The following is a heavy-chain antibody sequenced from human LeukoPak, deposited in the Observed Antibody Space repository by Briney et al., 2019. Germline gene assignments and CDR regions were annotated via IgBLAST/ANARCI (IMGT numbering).Heavy chain of an antibody. CDR1: GGSFSGYY. V-gene: IGHV4-34*01. D-gene: IGHD2-2*01. CDR2: INHSGST. J-gene: IGHJ4*02. CDR3: ARRRGLGYCSSTSCLHFDY. Sequence: PSETLSLTCAVYGGSFSGYYWSWIRQPPGKGLEWIGEINHSGSTNYNPSLKSRVTISVDTSKNQFSLKLCSVTAADTAVYYCARRRGLGYCSSTSCLHFDYWGQGTLVTVSS.